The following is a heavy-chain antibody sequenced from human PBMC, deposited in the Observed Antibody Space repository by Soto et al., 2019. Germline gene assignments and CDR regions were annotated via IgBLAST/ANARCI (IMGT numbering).Heavy chain of an antibody. CDR1: GYTFTNYA. CDR2: ISAYNGNT. Sequence: QVQLVQSGAEVKKPGASVKVSCKASGYTFTNYAFSWVRQAPGQGLEWMGWISAYNGNTNYPQKLQDRVTMTTDTSPSTAYMELRSLRSDDTAVYYCARDLAAAGAFDCWGQGTLVTVSS. J-gene: IGHJ4*02. D-gene: IGHD6-13*01. V-gene: IGHV1-18*01. CDR3: ARDLAAAGAFDC.